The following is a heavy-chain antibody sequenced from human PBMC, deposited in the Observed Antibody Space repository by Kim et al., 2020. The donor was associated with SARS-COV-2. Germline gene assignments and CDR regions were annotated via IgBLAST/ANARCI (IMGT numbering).Heavy chain of an antibody. D-gene: IGHD6-19*01. V-gene: IGHV3-21*01. CDR3: ARSGLDPSFDY. CDR2: ISSSSSYI. Sequence: GGSLRLSCAASGFTFSSYSMNLVRQALGKGLEWVSSISSSSSYIHYADSVKGRFTISRDNAKNSLYLQMNSLRAEDTAVYYCARSGLDPSFDYWGQGTLVTVSS. J-gene: IGHJ4*02. CDR1: GFTFSSYS.